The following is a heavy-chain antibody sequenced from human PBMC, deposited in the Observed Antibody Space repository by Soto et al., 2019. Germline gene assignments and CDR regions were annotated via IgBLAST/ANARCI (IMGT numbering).Heavy chain of an antibody. D-gene: IGHD3-10*01. CDR2: ISYDGYLK. J-gene: IGHJ6*02. V-gene: IGHV3-30*18. CDR1: GFTFRKYG. Sequence: VGSRRLSCDASGFTFRKYGMQWVRQAPGKGLEWVAVISYDGYLKYYVDSVKGRFTVARDNSKNTLFLEMNSLRVEDTAVYFCAKDFKVSGSHYGTLNYYYGMDVWGQGTTVTVSS. CDR3: AKDFKVSGSHYGTLNYYYGMDV.